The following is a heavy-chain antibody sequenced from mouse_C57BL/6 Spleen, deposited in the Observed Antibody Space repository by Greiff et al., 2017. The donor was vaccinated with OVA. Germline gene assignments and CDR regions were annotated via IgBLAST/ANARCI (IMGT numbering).Heavy chain of an antibody. J-gene: IGHJ3*01. D-gene: IGHD3-2*02. CDR2: INPSSGYT. V-gene: IGHV1-7*01. CDR3: ARIGAGDSSGYAFAY. Sequence: VQGVESGAELAKPGASVKLSCKASGYTFTSYWMHWVKQRPGQGLEWIGYINPSSGYTKYNQKFKDKATLTADKSSSTAYMQLSSLTYEDSAVYYCARIGAGDSSGYAFAYWGQGTLVTVSA. CDR1: GYTFTSYW.